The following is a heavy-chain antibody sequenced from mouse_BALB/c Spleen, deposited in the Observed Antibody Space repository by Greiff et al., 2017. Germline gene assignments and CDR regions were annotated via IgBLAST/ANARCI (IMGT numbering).Heavy chain of an antibody. CDR3: ARSMDY. CDR2: IYPGSGNT. V-gene: IGHV1-77*01. CDR1: GYTFTDYY. J-gene: IGHJ4*01. Sequence: VQLQQSGAELARPGASVKLSCKASGYTFTDYYINWVKQRTGQGLEWIGEIYPGSGNTYYNEKFKGKATLTADKSSSTAYMQLSSLTSEDSAVYFCARSMDYWGRGTSVTVSS.